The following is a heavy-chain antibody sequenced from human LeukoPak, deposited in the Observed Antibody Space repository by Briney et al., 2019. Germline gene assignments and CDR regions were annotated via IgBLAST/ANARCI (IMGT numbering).Heavy chain of an antibody. Sequence: GASVKVSCKASGYTFTSYAMHWVRQAPGQRLGWMGWINAGNGNTKYSQKFQGRVTITRDTSASTAYMELSSLRSEDTAVYYCAREGGTITMVRGVQKGAFDIWGQGTTVTVSS. CDR1: GYTFTSYA. CDR3: AREGGTITMVRGVQKGAFDI. D-gene: IGHD3-10*01. J-gene: IGHJ3*02. V-gene: IGHV1-3*01. CDR2: INAGNGNT.